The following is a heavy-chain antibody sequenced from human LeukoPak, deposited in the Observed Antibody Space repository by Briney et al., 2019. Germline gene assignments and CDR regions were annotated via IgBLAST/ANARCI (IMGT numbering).Heavy chain of an antibody. Sequence: PSETLSLTCTVSGGSISSYYWSWIRQPPGKGLEWIGYIYYSGSTNYNPSLKSRVTISVDTSKNQFSLKLSSVTAADTAVYYCARHILLRYGELSANWFDPWGQRTLVTVSS. CDR2: IYYSGST. CDR1: GGSISSYY. J-gene: IGHJ5*02. V-gene: IGHV4-59*08. CDR3: ARHILLRYGELSANWFDP. D-gene: IGHD3-10*01.